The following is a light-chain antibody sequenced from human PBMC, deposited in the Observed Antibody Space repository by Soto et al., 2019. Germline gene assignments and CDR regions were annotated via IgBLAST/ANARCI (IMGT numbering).Light chain of an antibody. CDR3: CSYASGSIYV. J-gene: IGLJ1*01. V-gene: IGLV2-14*01. CDR1: SSDVGAFNY. Sequence: QSALTQPASVSGSPGQSITISCTGTSSDVGAFNYVSWYLQYPGKAPKLMIYEVGNRPSGVSNRFSVSKSGNTASLTISGLQAEDEADYYCCSYASGSIYVFGTGTKLTVL. CDR2: EVG.